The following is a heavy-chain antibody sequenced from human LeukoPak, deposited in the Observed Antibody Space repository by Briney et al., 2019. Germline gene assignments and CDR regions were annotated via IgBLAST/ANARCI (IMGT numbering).Heavy chain of an antibody. CDR1: GFTFDSYW. Sequence: SGGSLRLSCVASGFTFDSYWMTWVRQAPGKGLEWVANIKQDGSKKNYVDSVKGRFTISRDNAKNSLFLQMNSLRAEDTAVYYCARLNYDSIRPPVNYYFDYRGQGTLVTVSS. D-gene: IGHD3-22*01. V-gene: IGHV3-7*03. J-gene: IGHJ4*02. CDR3: ARLNYDSIRPPVNYYFDY. CDR2: IKQDGSKK.